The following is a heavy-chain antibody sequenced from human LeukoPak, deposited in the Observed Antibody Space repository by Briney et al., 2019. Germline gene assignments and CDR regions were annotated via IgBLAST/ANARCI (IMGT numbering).Heavy chain of an antibody. J-gene: IGHJ4*02. Sequence: RGSLRLSCAASGFTFSSYSMNWVRQAPGKGLKWVSSITSTSSYIYYADSVRGRFTISRDNAKNSLYLQMNSLRAEDTAVYYCAKDHTVTSTCYFDSWGQGTLVIVSS. D-gene: IGHD4-11*01. V-gene: IGHV3-21*01. CDR2: ITSTSSYI. CDR3: AKDHTVTSTCYFDS. CDR1: GFTFSSYS.